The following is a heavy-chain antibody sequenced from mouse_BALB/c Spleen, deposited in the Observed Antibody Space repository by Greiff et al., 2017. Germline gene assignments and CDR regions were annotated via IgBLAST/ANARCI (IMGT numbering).Heavy chain of an antibody. D-gene: IGHD2-4*01. J-gene: IGHJ4*01. CDR3: ARVITTGYYYAMDY. Sequence: EVMLVESGGGLVKPGGSLKLSCAASGFTFSSYAMSWVRQTPEKRLEWVASISSGGSTYYPDSVKGRFTISRDNARNILYLQMSSLRSEDTAMYYCARVITTGYYYAMDYWGQGTSVTVSS. V-gene: IGHV5-6-5*01. CDR1: GFTFSSYA. CDR2: ISSGGST.